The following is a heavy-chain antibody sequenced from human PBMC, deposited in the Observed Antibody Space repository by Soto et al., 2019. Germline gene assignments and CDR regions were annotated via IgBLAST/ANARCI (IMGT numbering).Heavy chain of an antibody. Sequence: QVQLQESGPGLVKPSQTLSLTCTVSGASIKNSDGYYWSWLRQRPGKGLEWIGFIYQSGSTDYNPSLRDRVTMSVDTSMNQFSLKLTSVTAADTAVSYCARDFSCDGDCNGYFDHWGQGTLVTVSS. V-gene: IGHV4-31*03. CDR3: ARDFSCDGDCNGYFDH. D-gene: IGHD2-21*02. CDR2: IYQSGST. J-gene: IGHJ4*02. CDR1: GASIKNSDGYY.